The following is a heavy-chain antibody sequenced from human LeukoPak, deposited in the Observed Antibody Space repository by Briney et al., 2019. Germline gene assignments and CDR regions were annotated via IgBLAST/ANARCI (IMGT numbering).Heavy chain of an antibody. Sequence: PSDTLSLTCAVSGGSMSSVGYSWSWIRRPPGKGLEWIGYIYHSGSTYYNPSLKSRVTISVDRSKNQFSLKLSSVTAADTAVYYCARVGSHTVPRNGWFDPWGQGTLVTVSS. CDR2: IYHSGST. D-gene: IGHD1-14*01. V-gene: IGHV4-30-2*01. CDR1: GGSMSSVGYS. CDR3: ARVGSHTVPRNGWFDP. J-gene: IGHJ5*02.